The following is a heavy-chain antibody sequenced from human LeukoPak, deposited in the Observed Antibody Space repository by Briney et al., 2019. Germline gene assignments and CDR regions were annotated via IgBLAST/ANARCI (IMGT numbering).Heavy chain of an antibody. CDR3: AAGGASAP. D-gene: IGHD3-16*01. J-gene: IGHJ5*02. Sequence: GESLKISCKGSGYKFTTYWIGWVRQMPGKGLEWMGIIYPGDSENSPSFQGHVTFSADKSISTAYLQWSSLKASDSAMYYCAAGGASAPWGQGTLVTVSS. CDR1: GYKFTTYW. CDR2: IYPGDSE. V-gene: IGHV5-51*01.